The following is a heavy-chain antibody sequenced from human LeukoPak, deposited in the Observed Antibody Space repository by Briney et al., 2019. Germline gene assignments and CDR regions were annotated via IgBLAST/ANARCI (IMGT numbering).Heavy chain of an antibody. V-gene: IGHV3-48*03. Sequence: PGGSLRLSCAASGFTFSSYEMNWVRQAPGKGLEWVSYISSSGSTIYYADSVKGRFTISRDNAKNSLYLQMNSLRAEDTAVYYCARSGYSYGFFRRFGGGYYFDYWGQGTLVTVSS. CDR3: ARSGYSYGFFRRFGGGYYFDY. J-gene: IGHJ4*02. D-gene: IGHD5-18*01. CDR2: ISSSGSTI. CDR1: GFTFSSYE.